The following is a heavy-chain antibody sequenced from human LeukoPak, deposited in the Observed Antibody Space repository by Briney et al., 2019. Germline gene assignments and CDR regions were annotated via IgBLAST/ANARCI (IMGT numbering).Heavy chain of an antibody. CDR2: ISSNGGST. CDR1: GFTFSSYA. CDR3: ATWGDGYNGLFDY. V-gene: IGHV3-64D*06. D-gene: IGHD5-24*01. Sequence: GGSLRLSCSASGFTFSSYAMHWVRQAPGKGLEYVSAISSNGGSTYYADSVKGRFTISRDNSKNTLYLQMSSLRAEDTAVYYCATWGDGYNGLFDYWGQGTLVTVSS. J-gene: IGHJ4*02.